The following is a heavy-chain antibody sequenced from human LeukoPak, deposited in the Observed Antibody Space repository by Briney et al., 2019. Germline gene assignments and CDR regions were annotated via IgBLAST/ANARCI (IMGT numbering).Heavy chain of an antibody. CDR2: IIPIFGSA. CDR3: ARDQSSGSVDSWWHDY. CDR1: GGTFSNNA. V-gene: IGHV1-69*13. J-gene: IGHJ4*02. D-gene: IGHD3-22*01. Sequence: GASVKVSCKASGGTFSNNAISWVRQAPGQGLEWMGGIIPIFGSADYPQKFQGRVTITSDESTSTAYMELSSLTSEDTAVYYCARDQSSGSVDSWWHDYWGQGTLVTVSS.